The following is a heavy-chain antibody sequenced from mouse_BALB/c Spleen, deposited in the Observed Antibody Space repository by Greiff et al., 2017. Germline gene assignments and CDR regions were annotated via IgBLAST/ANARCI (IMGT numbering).Heavy chain of an antibody. V-gene: IGHV1-66*01. CDR1: GYSFTSYY. CDR2: IFPGSGNT. Sequence: QVQLQQSGPELVKPGASVKISCKASGYSFTSYYIHWVKQRPGQGLEWIGWIFPGSGNTKYNEKFKGKATLTADTSSSTAYMQLSSLTSEDSAVYFCARRGGYEYFDVWGAGTTVTVSS. CDR3: ARRGGYEYFDV. J-gene: IGHJ1*01. D-gene: IGHD2-14*01.